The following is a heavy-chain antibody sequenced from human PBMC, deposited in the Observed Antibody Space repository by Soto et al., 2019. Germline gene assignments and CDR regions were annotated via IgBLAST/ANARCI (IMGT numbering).Heavy chain of an antibody. V-gene: IGHV4-39*01. Sequence: SETLSLTCTVSGGSISSSSYYWGWIRQPPGKGLEWIGSIYYSGSTYYNPSLKSRVTISVDTSKNQFSLKLSSVTAADTAVYYCARQGYGSGSYYIQDFDYWGQGTLVTVSS. J-gene: IGHJ4*02. CDR1: GGSISSSSYY. CDR3: ARQGYGSGSYYIQDFDY. CDR2: IYYSGST. D-gene: IGHD3-10*01.